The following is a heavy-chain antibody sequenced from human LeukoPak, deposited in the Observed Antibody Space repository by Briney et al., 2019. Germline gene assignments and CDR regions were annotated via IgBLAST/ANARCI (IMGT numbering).Heavy chain of an antibody. J-gene: IGHJ4*02. CDR3: ARALDRQLDYFDY. CDR1: GDSISSDGYY. Sequence: KTSETLSLTCTVSGDSISSDGYYWNWVRQHPGKGLEWIGYIYYSGSTYYSPSLRSRVTISPDTSENQFTLKLNSVTAADTAVYYCARALDRQLDYFDYRGQGTLVTVSS. D-gene: IGHD6-6*01. V-gene: IGHV4-31*03. CDR2: IYYSGST.